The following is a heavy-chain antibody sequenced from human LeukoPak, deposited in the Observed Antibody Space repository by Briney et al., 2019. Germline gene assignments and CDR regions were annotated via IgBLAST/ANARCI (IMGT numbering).Heavy chain of an antibody. V-gene: IGHV3-48*03. D-gene: IGHD3/OR15-3a*01. CDR1: GFAFSSYE. Sequence: GGSLRLSCAASGFAFSSYEMNWVRQAPGKGLEWVSYISSSGSTIYYADSVKGRFTISRDNAKNSLYLQMNSLRAEDTAVYYCARVGLALDYWGQGTLVTVSS. CDR2: ISSSGSTI. J-gene: IGHJ4*02. CDR3: ARVGLALDY.